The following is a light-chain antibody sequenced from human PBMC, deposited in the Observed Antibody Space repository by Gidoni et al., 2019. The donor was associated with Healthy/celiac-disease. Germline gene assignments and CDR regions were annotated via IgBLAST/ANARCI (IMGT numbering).Light chain of an antibody. CDR1: TGAVTSGHY. V-gene: IGLV7-46*01. Sequence: QAVVTQEPSLTVSPGGTVPLTCGSSTGAVTSGHYAYWFQQKPGQAPRTLIYATTNRYSWTPARFSGSLLGGKAALTLSGAQPDDEADYYCLLSYSGARVFGGGTKLTVL. CDR3: LLSYSGARV. J-gene: IGLJ3*02. CDR2: ATT.